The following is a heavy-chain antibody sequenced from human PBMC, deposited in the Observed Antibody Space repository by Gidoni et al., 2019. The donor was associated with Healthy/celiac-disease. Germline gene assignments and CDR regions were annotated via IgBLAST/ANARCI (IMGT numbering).Heavy chain of an antibody. J-gene: IGHJ6*03. CDR1: GFSLSTSGVG. Sequence: QITLKESGPTLVKPTQTLTLTCTFSGFSLSTSGVGVGWIRQPPGKALEWLALIYWNDDKRYSPSLKSRLTITKDTSKNQVVLTMTNMDPVDTATYYCAHSADYSNYVRVYYYYYMDVWGKGTTVTVSS. V-gene: IGHV2-5*01. CDR2: IYWNDDK. CDR3: AHSADYSNYVRVYYYYYMDV. D-gene: IGHD4-4*01.